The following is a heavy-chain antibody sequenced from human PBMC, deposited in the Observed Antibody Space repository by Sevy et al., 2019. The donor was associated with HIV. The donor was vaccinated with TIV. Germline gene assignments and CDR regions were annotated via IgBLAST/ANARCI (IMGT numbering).Heavy chain of an antibody. CDR2: LSFGCGEI. CDR3: AREGCTKPHDY. D-gene: IGHD2-8*01. V-gene: IGHV3-23*01. J-gene: IGHJ4*02. CDR1: GFTFSKYS. Sequence: RGYLRLSCAASGFTFSKYSMSWVRQPPGKGLEWVSTLSFGCGEINYADSVKGRFTISRDNSKSSVYLQMNNLRPEDTAVYYCAREGCTKPHDYWGQGTLVNVSS.